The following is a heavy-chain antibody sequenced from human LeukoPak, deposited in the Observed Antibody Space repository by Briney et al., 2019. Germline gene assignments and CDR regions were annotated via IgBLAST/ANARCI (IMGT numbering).Heavy chain of an antibody. CDR3: AKGLTWDSTSCSD. Sequence: PGGSLRLSCAASGFSFSSYAMSWVCQAPGKGLEWVSAIVGSGGNMYYADSVKGRFTISRDNFKSTLYLQMNSLRAEDTAFYYCAKGLTWDSTSCSDWGQGTLVTVSS. CDR1: GFSFSSYA. CDR2: IVGSGGNM. D-gene: IGHD2-2*01. V-gene: IGHV3-23*01. J-gene: IGHJ4*02.